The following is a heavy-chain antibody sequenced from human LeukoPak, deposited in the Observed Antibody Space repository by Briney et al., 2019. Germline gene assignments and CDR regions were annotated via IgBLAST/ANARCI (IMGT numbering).Heavy chain of an antibody. CDR3: AKSRWPETTFGDSDY. V-gene: IGHV3-23*01. CDR2: ISGNADTT. D-gene: IGHD3-10*02. CDR1: GFIFKSYA. J-gene: IGHJ4*02. Sequence: GGSLRLSCTASGFIFKSYAMTWVRQAPGKGLEWVSVISGNADTTYYSDPVKGRFTISRDNSKSTLYLQLNSLRAEDTAIYYCAKSRWPETTFGDSDYWGQGTLVTVSS.